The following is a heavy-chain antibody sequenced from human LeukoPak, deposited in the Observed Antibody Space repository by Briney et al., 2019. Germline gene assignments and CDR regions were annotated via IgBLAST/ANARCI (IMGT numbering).Heavy chain of an antibody. Sequence: SETLSLTCAVYGGSFSGYYWSSIRQPPGKGLEWIGEINYSGSTNYNPSLKSRVTISVDTSKNQFSLKLSSVTAADTAVYYCARGEYSSSSGYYYYGMDVWGQGTTVTVSS. V-gene: IGHV4-34*01. D-gene: IGHD6-6*01. CDR2: INYSGST. J-gene: IGHJ6*02. CDR1: GGSFSGYY. CDR3: ARGEYSSSSGYYYYGMDV.